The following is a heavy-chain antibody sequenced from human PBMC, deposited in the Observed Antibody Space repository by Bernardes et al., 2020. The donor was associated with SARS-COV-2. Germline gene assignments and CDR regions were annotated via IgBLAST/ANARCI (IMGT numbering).Heavy chain of an antibody. D-gene: IGHD4-4*01. Sequence: ASVKVSCKASGYTFTDSFIHWVRQDPGQGLEWMGWINPNSGGTNFAQKFQGRVSMTRDTSLSTAYMELSRLRTDDTALYYCARRADSDFNAFDIWGQGATVTVSS. V-gene: IGHV1-2*02. CDR1: GYTFTDSF. CDR3: ARRADSDFNAFDI. CDR2: INPNSGGT. J-gene: IGHJ3*02.